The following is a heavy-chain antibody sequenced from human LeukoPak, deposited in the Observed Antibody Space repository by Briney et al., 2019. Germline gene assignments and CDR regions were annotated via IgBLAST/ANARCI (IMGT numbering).Heavy chain of an antibody. J-gene: IGHJ6*02. CDR2: VNHSGST. Sequence: SETLSLTCAVYGGSFSGYCWSWIRQPPGKGLEWIGEVNHSGSTNYNPSLKSRVTISVDTSKNQFTVKLSSVTAADTAVYYCARGASYNCYYGMDVWGQGTTVTVSS. CDR1: GGSFSGYC. V-gene: IGHV4-34*01. D-gene: IGHD3-16*01. CDR3: ARGASYNCYYGMDV.